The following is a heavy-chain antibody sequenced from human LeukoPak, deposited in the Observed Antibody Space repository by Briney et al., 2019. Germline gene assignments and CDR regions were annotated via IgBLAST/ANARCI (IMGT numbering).Heavy chain of an antibody. Sequence: PSETLSPTCTVSGGSISSYYWSWLRQPPGKGLEWIGYIYYSGSTNYNPSLKSRATISVDTSKNQFSLKLSSVTAADTAVYYCAREGPDDAFDIWGQGTMVTVSS. CDR3: AREGPDDAFDI. CDR1: GGSISSYY. CDR2: IYYSGST. V-gene: IGHV4-59*01. J-gene: IGHJ3*02.